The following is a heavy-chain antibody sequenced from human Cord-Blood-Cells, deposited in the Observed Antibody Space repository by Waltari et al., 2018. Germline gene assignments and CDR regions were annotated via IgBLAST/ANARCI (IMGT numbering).Heavy chain of an antibody. Sequence: QVQLVQSRAEVKKPGSSVKVSCKALGGTLSSYAIRWVRPAPGQGLEWKGGIIQIFGRENYGQNFQGRVTITADESTSTADMELSSLRSGDTAVYYWGRGGEDWGDAFDIWGQGTMVTVSS. CDR1: GGTLSSYA. CDR2: IIQIFGRE. CDR3: GRGGEDWGDAFDI. J-gene: IGHJ3*02. V-gene: IGHV1-69*01. D-gene: IGHD3-16*01.